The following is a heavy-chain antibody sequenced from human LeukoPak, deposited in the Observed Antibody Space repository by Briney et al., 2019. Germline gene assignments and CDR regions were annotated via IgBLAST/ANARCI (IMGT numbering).Heavy chain of an antibody. V-gene: IGHV3-48*03. CDR1: GFTFSSYE. Sequence: GGSLRLSCAVSGFTFSSYEMNWVRQAPGKGLEWVSYISSSGNTIYYADSVKGRFTISRDNAKNSVYLQMNSLRAEDTAVYYCARNQGQVDYWGQGTLVTVSS. CDR3: ARNQGQVDY. J-gene: IGHJ4*02. CDR2: ISSSGNTI. D-gene: IGHD1-14*01.